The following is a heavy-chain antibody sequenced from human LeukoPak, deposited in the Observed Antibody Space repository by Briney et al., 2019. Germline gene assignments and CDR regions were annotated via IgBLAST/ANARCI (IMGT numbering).Heavy chain of an antibody. D-gene: IGHD6-13*01. CDR1: GYTFTGYY. CDR2: INPNSGGT. Sequence: ASVKVSCKASGYTFTGYYMHWVRQAPGQGLEWMGRINPNSGGTNYAQKFQGRVTMTRDTSISTAYMELSRLRSDDTAVYYRARSQSSSSWYYFDYWGQGTLVTVSS. J-gene: IGHJ4*02. CDR3: ARSQSSSSWYYFDY. V-gene: IGHV1-2*06.